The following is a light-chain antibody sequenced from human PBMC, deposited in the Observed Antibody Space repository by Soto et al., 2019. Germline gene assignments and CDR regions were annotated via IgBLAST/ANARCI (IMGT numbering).Light chain of an antibody. V-gene: IGKV2-28*01. CDR3: MQALQTPIT. CDR1: QSILHSNGYNY. CDR2: LGS. J-gene: IGKJ5*01. Sequence: ILMTQSPLSLPVTPGEPSSISCRSSQSILHSNGYNYLDWYLQKPGQSPQLLIYLGSNRASGVPDRFSGSGSGTDFTLKISRVEAEDVGVYYCMQALQTPITFGQGTRLEIK.